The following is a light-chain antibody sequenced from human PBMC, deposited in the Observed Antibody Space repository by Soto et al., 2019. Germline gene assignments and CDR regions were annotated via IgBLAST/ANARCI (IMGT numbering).Light chain of an antibody. CDR2: AAS. CDR3: QQYGSSGT. J-gene: IGKJ1*01. V-gene: IGKV3-20*01. CDR1: QSVSCF. Sequence: EIVLTQSPATLSLSPGERATLSCRPSQSVSCFVSWYQQKPGQAPRLLFDAASSRAAGIPGRFSGSGSGTDFTLTISRQEPEDFAVYYCQQYGSSGTFGQGTKVDIK.